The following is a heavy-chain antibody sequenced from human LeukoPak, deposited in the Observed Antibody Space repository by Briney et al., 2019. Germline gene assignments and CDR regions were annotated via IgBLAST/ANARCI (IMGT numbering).Heavy chain of an antibody. D-gene: IGHD3-16*01. CDR2: ISYDGSNK. CDR1: GFTFSSYA. V-gene: IGHV3-30*04. Sequence: GGSLRLSCAASGFTFSSYAMHWVRQTPGKGLEWVAVISYDGSNKYYADSVKGRFTISRDNSKNTLYLQMNSLRGEDTAVYYCAASFPPASWGQGTLVNVSS. CDR3: AASFPPAS. J-gene: IGHJ5*02.